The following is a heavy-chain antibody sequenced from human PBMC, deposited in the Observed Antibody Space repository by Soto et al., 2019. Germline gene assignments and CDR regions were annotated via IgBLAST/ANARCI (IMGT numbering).Heavy chain of an antibody. CDR3: ARRRGYDWDWYFDL. V-gene: IGHV4-30-4*01. CDR2: IYYSGST. Sequence: QVQLQESGPGLVKPSQTLSLTCTVSGGSISSGDYYWSWIRQPPGKGLEWIGFIYYSGSTYYNPSLKSRGTISVDTSKNQFSLKLSSVTAADTAVYYCARRRGYDWDWYFDLWGRGTLVTVSS. CDR1: GGSISSGDYY. D-gene: IGHD5-12*01. J-gene: IGHJ2*01.